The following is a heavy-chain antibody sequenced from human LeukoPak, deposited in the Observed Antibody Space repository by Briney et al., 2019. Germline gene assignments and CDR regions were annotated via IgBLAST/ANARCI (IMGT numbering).Heavy chain of an antibody. Sequence: GASVKVSCKASGYTFTGYYMHWVRQAPGQGLEWMGWINPNSGGTNYAQKFQGRVTMTRDTSISTAYMELSRLRSDDTAVYYCARGAYYYDSSGYYYKGAFDIWGQGTMVTVSS. J-gene: IGHJ3*02. CDR2: INPNSGGT. V-gene: IGHV1-2*02. D-gene: IGHD3-22*01. CDR1: GYTFTGYY. CDR3: ARGAYYYDSSGYYYKGAFDI.